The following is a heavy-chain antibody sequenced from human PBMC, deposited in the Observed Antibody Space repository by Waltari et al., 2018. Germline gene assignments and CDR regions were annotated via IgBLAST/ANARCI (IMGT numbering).Heavy chain of an antibody. CDR3: ARDRGVTENYYYYGMDV. Sequence: EVQLVESGGGLIQPGGPLRLYGAAAGLTVSSNDMSWVSQDPGKGLEWVSVIYSGGSTYDAASVKGRFTISRDNSKNTLYLQMNSLRAEDTAVYYCARDRGVTENYYYYGMDVWGQGTTVTVSS. CDR1: GLTVSSND. CDR2: IYSGGST. D-gene: IGHD2-21*02. J-gene: IGHJ6*02. V-gene: IGHV3-53*01.